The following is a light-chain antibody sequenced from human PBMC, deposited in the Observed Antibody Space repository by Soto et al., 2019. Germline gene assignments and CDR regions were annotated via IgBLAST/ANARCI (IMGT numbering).Light chain of an antibody. CDR1: QSISSW. CDR2: HAS. Sequence: IPMTQSPSTLPASVGDRVTITCRASQSISSWLAWYQQKPGTAPKLLVYHASTLESGVPSRFSGSGSGTEFTLTISSLQPDDFATYYCQQYNSYWTFGEGTKVDIK. V-gene: IGKV1-5*01. CDR3: QQYNSYWT. J-gene: IGKJ1*01.